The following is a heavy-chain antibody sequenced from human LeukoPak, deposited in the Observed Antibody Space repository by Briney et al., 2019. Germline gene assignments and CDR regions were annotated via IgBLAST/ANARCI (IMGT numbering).Heavy chain of an antibody. CDR3: ARGRQRCSGGSCSSNYYYGMDV. CDR2: INHSGST. D-gene: IGHD2-15*01. Sequence: PSETLSLTCAVYGGSFSGYYWSWIRQPPGKGLEWIGEINHSGSTNYNPSLKSRVTISVDTSKNQFSLKLSSVTAADTAVYYCARGRQRCSGGSCSSNYYYGMDVWGKGTTVTVSS. J-gene: IGHJ6*04. CDR1: GGSFSGYY. V-gene: IGHV4-34*01.